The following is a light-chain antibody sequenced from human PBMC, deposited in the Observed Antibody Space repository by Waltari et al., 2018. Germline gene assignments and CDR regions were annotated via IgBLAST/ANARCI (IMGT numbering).Light chain of an antibody. V-gene: IGKV3-20*01. J-gene: IGKJ1*01. CDR1: QSVIRT. CDR2: GAS. Sequence: EIVLTQSPGTLSLSPGERATLACRASQSVIRTLAWYQQKPGQAPRLLIYGASTRATGIPERFSGGGSGTDFSLTISRLEPEDFAVYYGQHYVRLPVTFGQGTKVEIK. CDR3: QHYVRLPVT.